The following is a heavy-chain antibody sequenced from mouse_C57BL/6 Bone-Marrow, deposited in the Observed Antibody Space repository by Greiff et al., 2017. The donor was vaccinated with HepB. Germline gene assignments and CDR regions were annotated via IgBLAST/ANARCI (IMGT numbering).Heavy chain of an antibody. D-gene: IGHD2-3*01. CDR2: INPNNGGT. J-gene: IGHJ2*01. Sequence: EVQLQQSGPELVKPGASVKMSCKASGYTFTDYNMHWVKQSHGKSLEWIGYINPNNGGTSYNQKFKGKATLTVNKSSSTAYMELRSLTSEDSAVYYCARSRIYDGYYYPFDYWGQGTTLTVSS. V-gene: IGHV1-22*01. CDR3: ARSRIYDGYYYPFDY. CDR1: GYTFTDYN.